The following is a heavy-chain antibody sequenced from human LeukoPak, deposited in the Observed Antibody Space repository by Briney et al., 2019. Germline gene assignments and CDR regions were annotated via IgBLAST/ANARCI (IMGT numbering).Heavy chain of an antibody. CDR1: GGPFSGYF. V-gene: IGHV4-34*01. J-gene: IGHJ4*02. D-gene: IGHD3-10*01. CDR2: IHNSGTT. Sequence: PSETLAPTCAVSGGPFSGYFWSWIRQSSGKGLEWIREIHNSGTTNYNPSLNSRVTISEDTSKNQFYLNLSSVTAADTAVYYCARRYYYNLGSFPFDFWGQGTLVTVSS. CDR3: ARRYYYNLGSFPFDF.